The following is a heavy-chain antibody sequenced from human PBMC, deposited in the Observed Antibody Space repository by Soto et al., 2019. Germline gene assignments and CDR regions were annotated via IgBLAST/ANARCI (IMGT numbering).Heavy chain of an antibody. Sequence: GGSLRLSCAASGFTFSSYSMNWVRQAPGKGLEWVSSISSSSSYIYYADSVKGRFTISGDNAKNSLYLQMNSLRAEDTAVYYCARDQYSYGNYYYGMDVWGQGTTVTVSS. CDR1: GFTFSSYS. V-gene: IGHV3-21*01. D-gene: IGHD5-18*01. J-gene: IGHJ6*02. CDR3: ARDQYSYGNYYYGMDV. CDR2: ISSSSSYI.